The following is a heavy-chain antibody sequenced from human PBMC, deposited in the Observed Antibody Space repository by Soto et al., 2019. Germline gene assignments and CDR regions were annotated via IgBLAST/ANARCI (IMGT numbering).Heavy chain of an antibody. CDR1: GFTFSTYT. CDR3: ARGGGSRSWVSDY. D-gene: IGHD6-13*01. V-gene: IGHV3-48*01. Sequence: EVQLVESGGGLVQPGGSLTLSCAASGFTFSTYTMNWVRQAPGKGLEWVSFISTSSSTVYYADSVKGRFTISRDNAKNSLYLQMNSLRVEDTAVYYCARGGGSRSWVSDYWGQGTLVTVSS. J-gene: IGHJ4*02. CDR2: ISTSSSTV.